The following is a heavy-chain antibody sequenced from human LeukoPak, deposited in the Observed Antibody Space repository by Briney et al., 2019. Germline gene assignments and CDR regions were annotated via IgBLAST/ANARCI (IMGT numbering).Heavy chain of an antibody. CDR3: ARGPAAGNLLGY. J-gene: IGHJ4*02. CDR1: GFTFSSYW. D-gene: IGHD6-19*01. CDR2: IKYGGSEK. Sequence: GGSLRLSCAASGFTFSSYWKSWVRQAPGKGLEWVANIKYGGSEKYYVDSVKGRFTISRDNAKNSLFLQMNSLRAEDTAVYYCARGPAAGNLLGYWGQGALVTVSS. V-gene: IGHV3-7*01.